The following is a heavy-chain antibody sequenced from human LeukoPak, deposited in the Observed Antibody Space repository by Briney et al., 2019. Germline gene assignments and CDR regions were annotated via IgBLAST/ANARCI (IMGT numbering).Heavy chain of an antibody. D-gene: IGHD3-9*01. CDR3: ASEILTGYYNTDY. CDR1: GFTFSSYG. Sequence: GGSLRLSCVASGFTFSSYGMSWVRQAPGKGLEWVSAISGSGGSTYYADSVKCRFTISRDNAKNTLYLQMNSLRAEDTAVYYCASEILTGYYNTDYWGQGTLVTVSS. CDR2: ISGSGGST. J-gene: IGHJ4*02. V-gene: IGHV3-23*01.